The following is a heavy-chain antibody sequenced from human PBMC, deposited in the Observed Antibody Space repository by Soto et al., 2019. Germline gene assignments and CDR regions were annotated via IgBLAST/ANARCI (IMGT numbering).Heavy chain of an antibody. V-gene: IGHV4-34*01. Sequence: QVQLQQWGAGLLKPSETLSLTCAVYGGSFSGYYWSWSRQPPGKGLEWIGDINDSGSTHYHPSLKSRVTISVDTSKHPSSLQLSSVAAADTAVYYWARAPYFDYIWGRDRHYFDYWGQGTLVTVSS. D-gene: IGHD3-16*01. CDR1: GGSFSGYY. J-gene: IGHJ4*02. CDR2: INDSGST. CDR3: ARAPYFDYIWGRDRHYFDY.